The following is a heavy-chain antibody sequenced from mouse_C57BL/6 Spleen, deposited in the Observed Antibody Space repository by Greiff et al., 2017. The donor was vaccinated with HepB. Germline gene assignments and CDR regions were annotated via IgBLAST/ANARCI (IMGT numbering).Heavy chain of an antibody. CDR1: GFTFSSYA. CDR3: TRWGLKNYFDY. D-gene: IGHD1-3*01. J-gene: IGHJ2*01. CDR2: ISSGGDYI. V-gene: IGHV5-9-1*02. Sequence: EVKLVESGEGLVKPGGSLKLSCAASGFTFSSYAMSWVRQTPEKRLEWVAYISSGGDYIYYADTVKGRFTISRDNARNTLYLQMSSLKSEDTAMYYCTRWGLKNYFDYWGQGTTLTVSS.